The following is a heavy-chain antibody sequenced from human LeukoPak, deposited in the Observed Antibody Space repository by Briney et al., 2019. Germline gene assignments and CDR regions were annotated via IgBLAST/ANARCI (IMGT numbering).Heavy chain of an antibody. CDR1: GFTVRSYD. D-gene: IGHD7-27*01. J-gene: IGHJ2*01. Sequence: PGGSLRLSCAASGFTVRSYDMHWVRQVAGKGLEWVSAISTASNPHYAASVQGRFTIFRANAENSLYLQMNSLSAEDTAVYYCARELGIEGYSYFDLWGRGTLVTVSS. V-gene: IGHV3-13*05. CDR2: ISTASNP. CDR3: ARELGIEGYSYFDL.